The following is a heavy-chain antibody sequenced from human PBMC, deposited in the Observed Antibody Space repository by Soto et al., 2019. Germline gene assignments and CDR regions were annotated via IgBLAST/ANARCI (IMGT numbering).Heavy chain of an antibody. CDR1: GGSISSGDYY. CDR2: IYYSGST. D-gene: IGHD3-10*01. CDR3: ARFIPGIGTVRGFDY. J-gene: IGHJ4*02. V-gene: IGHV4-31*03. Sequence: QVQLQESGPGLVKPSQTLSLTCTVSGGSISSGDYYWSWIRQHPGKGLEWIGYIYYSGSTYYNPSLQSRVTISVDTSKNQFSLKLRSVTAADTALYYCARFIPGIGTVRGFDYWGQGTLVTVSS.